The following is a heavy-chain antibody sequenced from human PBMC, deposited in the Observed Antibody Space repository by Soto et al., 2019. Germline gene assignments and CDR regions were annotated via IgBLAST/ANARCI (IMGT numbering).Heavy chain of an antibody. CDR3: ARVFPDGWVEPGVVRGYLDT. J-gene: IGHJ4*02. D-gene: IGHD3-3*01. Sequence: QVQLVQSGAEVKEPGSAVKVSCKAPADSFSSYGISWVRQAPGQVLEWMGGIIPIFGTTNYAEKFQGRVTITADESTNTAYMELSILRSEDTALYYCARVFPDGWVEPGVVRGYLDTWVRGTLVTVSS. CDR2: IIPIFGTT. V-gene: IGHV1-69*01. CDR1: ADSFSSYG.